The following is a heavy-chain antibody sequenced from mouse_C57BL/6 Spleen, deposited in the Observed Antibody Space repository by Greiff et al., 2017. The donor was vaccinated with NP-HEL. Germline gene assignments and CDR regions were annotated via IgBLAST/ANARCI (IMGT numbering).Heavy chain of an antibody. CDR3: TVTMDY. CDR1: GYTFTDYE. V-gene: IGHV1-15*01. CDR2: IDPETGGT. D-gene: IGHD2-13*01. Sequence: VKLMESGAELVRPGASVTLSCKASGYTFTDYEMHWVKQTPVHGLEWIGAIDPETGGTAYNQKFKGKAILTADKSSSTAYMELRSLTSEDSAVYYCTVTMDYWGQGTSVTVSS. J-gene: IGHJ4*01.